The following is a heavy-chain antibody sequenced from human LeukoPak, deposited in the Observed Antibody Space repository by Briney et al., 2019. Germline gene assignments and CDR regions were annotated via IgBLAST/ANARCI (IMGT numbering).Heavy chain of an antibody. CDR3: ARDGPAQMVDFDY. CDR1: GYTFTDYY. J-gene: IGHJ4*02. D-gene: IGHD3-10*01. CDR2: IYPNNGAT. V-gene: IGHV1-2*02. Sequence: GASVKVSCKASGYTFTDYYIHWVRQAPGQGLECMGWIYPNNGATAYAQKFQGRVAMTRDTSITTAYMELSRLRPDDTAVYYCARDGPAQMVDFDYWGQGTLVTVSS.